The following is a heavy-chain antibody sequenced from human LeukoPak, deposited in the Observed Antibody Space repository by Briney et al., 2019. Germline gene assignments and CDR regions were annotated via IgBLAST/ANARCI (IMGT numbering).Heavy chain of an antibody. J-gene: IGHJ6*03. Sequence: SETLSLTCTVSGGSISSSSYYWGWIRQPPGKGLEWIGSIYYSGSTYYNPPLKSRVTISVDTSKNQFSLKLSSVTAADTAVYYCARALSGRDYYYYYYMDVWGKGTTVTVSS. CDR2: IYYSGST. CDR3: ARALSGRDYYYYYYMDV. V-gene: IGHV4-39*01. CDR1: GGSISSSSYY. D-gene: IGHD1-26*01.